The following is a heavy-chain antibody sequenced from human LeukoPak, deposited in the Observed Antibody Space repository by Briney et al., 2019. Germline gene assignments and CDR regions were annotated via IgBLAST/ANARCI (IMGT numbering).Heavy chain of an antibody. D-gene: IGHD6-13*01. CDR3: TTGYSSSWYSLSFPF. CDR2: IKSKTDGGTT. CDR1: GFTFSHAW. J-gene: IGHJ4*02. Sequence: PGGSLRLSCAASGFTFSHAWMSWVRQAPGKGLEWVGRIKSKTDGGTTDYAAPVKGRFTISRDDSKNTLYLQMNSLKTEDTAVYYCTTGYSSSWYSLSFPFWGQGTLVTVSS. V-gene: IGHV3-15*01.